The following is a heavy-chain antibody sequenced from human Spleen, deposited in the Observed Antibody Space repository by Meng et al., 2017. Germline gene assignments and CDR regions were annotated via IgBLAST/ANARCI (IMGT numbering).Heavy chain of an antibody. CDR3: ARGNYYGSGSYYNY. D-gene: IGHD3-10*01. V-gene: IGHV1-69*01. Sequence: QVELVESGGGVVQPGRSLRLSCAASGFTFSSYAISWVRQAPGQGLEWMGGIIPIFGTANYAQKFQGRVTITADESTSTAYMELSSLRSEDTAVYHCARGNYYGSGSYYNYWGQGTLVTVSS. CDR1: GFTFSSYA. CDR2: IIPIFGTA. J-gene: IGHJ4*02.